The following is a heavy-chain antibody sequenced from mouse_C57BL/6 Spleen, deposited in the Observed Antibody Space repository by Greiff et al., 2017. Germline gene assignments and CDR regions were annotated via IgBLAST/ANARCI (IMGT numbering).Heavy chain of an antibody. CDR2: ISSGGDYI. V-gene: IGHV5S21*01. J-gene: IGHJ2*01. CDR1: GFTFSSYA. D-gene: IGHD4-1*01. CDR3: ARDPGTRRGFDY. Sequence: EVKLVESGEGLVKPGGSLKLSCAASGFTFSSYAMSWVRQTPEKRLEWVAYISSGGDYIYYADTVKGRFTISRDNAKNTLYLQMSSLKSEDTAMYYCARDPGTRRGFDYWGQGTTLTVSS.